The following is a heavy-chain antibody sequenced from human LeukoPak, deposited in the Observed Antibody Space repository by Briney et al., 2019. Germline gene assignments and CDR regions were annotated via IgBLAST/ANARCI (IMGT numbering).Heavy chain of an antibody. CDR2: INPSGGST. CDR3: ARGPLPYYYDSSGYSLYGMDV. V-gene: IGHV1-46*01. J-gene: IGHJ6*02. D-gene: IGHD3-22*01. Sequence: ASVKVSCKASGYTFTSCYMHWVRQAPGQGLEWMGIINPSGGSTSYAQKFQGRVTMTRDTSTSTVYMELSSLRSEDTAVYYCARGPLPYYYDSSGYSLYGMDVWGQGTTVTVSS. CDR1: GYTFTSCY.